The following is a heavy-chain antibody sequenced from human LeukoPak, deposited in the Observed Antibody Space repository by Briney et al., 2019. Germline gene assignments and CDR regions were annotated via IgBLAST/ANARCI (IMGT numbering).Heavy chain of an antibody. CDR1: GFTFTSYA. Sequence: PGESLRLSCAASGFTFTSYAMNWVRQAPGKGLEWVAAISGSGGATYYADSVKGRFTISRDNSGNTVFLQMDSLRADDTAVYCARTRPAGYAYGFELQHWGQGTLVTVSS. J-gene: IGHJ1*01. CDR3: ARTRPAGYAYGFELQH. D-gene: IGHD5-12*01. V-gene: IGHV3-23*01. CDR2: ISGSGGAT.